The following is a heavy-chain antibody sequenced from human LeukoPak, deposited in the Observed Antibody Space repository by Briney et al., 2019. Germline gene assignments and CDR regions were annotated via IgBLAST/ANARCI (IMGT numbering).Heavy chain of an antibody. CDR3: ERDWYFDL. CDR2: LKQDGSEK. J-gene: IGHJ2*01. CDR1: GFTFSSYW. V-gene: IGHV3-7*01. Sequence: GGSLRLSCVASGFTFSSYWMSWVRQAPGKGLEWVANLKQDGSEKYYVDSVKGRFTISRDNAKNSLYLQMNSLRAEDTAVYYCERDWYFDLWGRGTLVTVSS.